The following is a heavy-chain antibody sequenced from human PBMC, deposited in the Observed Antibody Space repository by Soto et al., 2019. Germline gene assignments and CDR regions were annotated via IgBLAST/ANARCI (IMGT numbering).Heavy chain of an antibody. CDR1: GGAISTYY. CDR2: IYSSGST. Sequence: RSVTCTVSGGAISTYYWTWTRQPAGKGLEWIGRIYSSGSTKYNPSLQSRVTMSLDTSNNQFSLRLTSVTAADTAVYYCARGQRFSDWFDPWGQGTLVTVSS. D-gene: IGHD3-3*01. V-gene: IGHV4-4*07. J-gene: IGHJ5*02. CDR3: ARGQRFSDWFDP.